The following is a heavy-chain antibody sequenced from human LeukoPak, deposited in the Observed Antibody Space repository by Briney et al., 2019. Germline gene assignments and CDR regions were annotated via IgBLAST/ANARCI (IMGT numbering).Heavy chain of an antibody. Sequence: GGSLRLSCAASGFDFIEHEMDWVRQAPGRRHEWLARIRNKNRGYVTDYAASVRGRFIISRDDSRTSLHLQMNSLKTEDTAVYFCVRASQGYFQNWGQGTQVTVSS. CDR2: IRNKNRGYVT. D-gene: IGHD6-13*01. CDR3: VRASQGYFQN. CDR1: GFDFIEHE. J-gene: IGHJ1*01. V-gene: IGHV3-72*01.